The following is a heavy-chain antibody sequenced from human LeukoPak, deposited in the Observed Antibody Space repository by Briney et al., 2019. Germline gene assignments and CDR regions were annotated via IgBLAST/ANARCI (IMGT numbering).Heavy chain of an antibody. V-gene: IGHV3-7*05. J-gene: IGHJ5*02. D-gene: IGHD5-18*01. CDR1: EFNFCSNW. CDR2: IKPDASEK. Sequence: PGRSLRLSCAASEFNFCSNWMSWVRQAPGKGLEWVAVIKPDASEKYYVDSLKGRFTISRDNAKNSLFLQMNSLRVEDTAVYYCASTANNWFDPWGQGTLVTVSS. CDR3: ASTANNWFDP.